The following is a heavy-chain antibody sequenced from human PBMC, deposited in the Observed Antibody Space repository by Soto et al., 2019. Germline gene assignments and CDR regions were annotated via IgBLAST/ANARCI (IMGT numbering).Heavy chain of an antibody. V-gene: IGHV3-30*18. J-gene: IGHJ4*02. Sequence: LRLSCAASEFTFSTYGLHWVRQAPGKGLEWVALISYDGSNKFYADSLKGRFTISRDNSKNTLYLQMNSLRAEDTAVYYCAKGRKAYCGGDCYSIDYWGQGTLVTVSS. CDR3: AKGRKAYCGGDCYSIDY. CDR1: EFTFSTYG. CDR2: ISYDGSNK. D-gene: IGHD2-21*02.